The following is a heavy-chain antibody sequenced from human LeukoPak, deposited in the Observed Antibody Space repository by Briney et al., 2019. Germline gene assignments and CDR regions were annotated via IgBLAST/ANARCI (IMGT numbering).Heavy chain of an antibody. CDR2: IKSKTDGGTT. V-gene: IGHV3-15*07. J-gene: IGHJ4*02. CDR1: GFTFSNAW. CDR3: PTAGATIRGYSYGYFPY. D-gene: IGHD5-18*01. Sequence: GGSLRLSCAASGFTFSNAWMNWVRQAPGKGLEWVGRIKSKTDGGTTDYAAPVKGRFTISRDDSKNTLYLQMNSLKTEDTAVYYCPTAGATIRGYSYGYFPYWGQGTLVIVSS.